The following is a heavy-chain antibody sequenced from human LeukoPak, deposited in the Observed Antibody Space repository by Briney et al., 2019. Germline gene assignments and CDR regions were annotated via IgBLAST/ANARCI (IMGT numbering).Heavy chain of an antibody. Sequence: ASVKVSCKASGYTFITYGISWVRQAPGQGLEWMGWVSGNNGNTNYAQKLQGRVTMTTDTSTNTAYMELRSLRSDDTAVYYCARDFDVWGQGTMVTVSS. V-gene: IGHV1-18*01. CDR1: GYTFITYG. J-gene: IGHJ3*01. CDR3: ARDFDV. CDR2: VSGNNGNT.